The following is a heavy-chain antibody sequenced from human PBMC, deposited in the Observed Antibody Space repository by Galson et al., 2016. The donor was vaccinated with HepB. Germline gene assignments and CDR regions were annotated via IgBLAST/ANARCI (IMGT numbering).Heavy chain of an antibody. CDR3: ARANRGLYYYGLDV. Sequence: ETLSLTCPVSGGSISSNSVYWGWIRQPPGKGLEWIGNIYYSGSTYYNPSLKSRATISVDTSKNQFSLKLSSVTAADTAVYYCARANRGLYYYGLDVWGQGTTVTVSS. V-gene: IGHV4-39*07. CDR1: GGSISSNSVY. CDR2: IYYSGST. J-gene: IGHJ6*02. D-gene: IGHD3-10*01.